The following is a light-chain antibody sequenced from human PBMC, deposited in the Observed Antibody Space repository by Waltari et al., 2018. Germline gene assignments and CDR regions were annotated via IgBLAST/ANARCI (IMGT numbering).Light chain of an antibody. V-gene: IGKV2-30*02. CDR2: KVS. CDR1: QSLVQSDGNTF. J-gene: IGKJ2*01. CDR3: LQSSQWPYA. Sequence: DVVMTQSPLSLAVTLGQPASISCWSSQSLVQSDGNTFLNGFHQRPGQSPRRLIYKVSNRESGVPDRFSGSGSGTAFTLKISRVEAEDVVIFYCLQSSQWPYAFGQGTKLEIK.